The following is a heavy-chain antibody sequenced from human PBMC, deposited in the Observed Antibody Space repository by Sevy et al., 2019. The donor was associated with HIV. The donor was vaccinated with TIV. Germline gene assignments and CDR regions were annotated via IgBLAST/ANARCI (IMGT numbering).Heavy chain of an antibody. CDR3: ARTFPRELSIGIDY. J-gene: IGHJ4*02. D-gene: IGHD3-16*02. CDR2: INPNSGGT. Sequence: ASVKVYCKASGYTFTGYYMDWVRQAPGQGLEWMGWINPNSGGTNYAQKFQGRVTMTRDTSISTAYMELSRLRSDDTDVYYCARTFPRELSIGIDYWGQGTLVTVSS. V-gene: IGHV1-2*02. CDR1: GYTFTGYY.